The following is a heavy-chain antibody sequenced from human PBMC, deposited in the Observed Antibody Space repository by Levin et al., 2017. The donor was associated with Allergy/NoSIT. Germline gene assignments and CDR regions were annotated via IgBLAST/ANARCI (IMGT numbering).Heavy chain of an antibody. D-gene: IGHD1-14*01. CDR1: GFTFSSYA. CDR3: ARDWDAGEPTPGLDY. Sequence: GGSLRLSCAASGFTFSSYAMHWVRQAPGKGLEWVAVISYDGSNKYYADSVKGRFTISRDNSKNTLYLQMNSLRAEDTAVYYCARDWDAGEPTPGLDYWGQGTLVTVSS. J-gene: IGHJ4*02. V-gene: IGHV3-30-3*01. CDR2: ISYDGSNK.